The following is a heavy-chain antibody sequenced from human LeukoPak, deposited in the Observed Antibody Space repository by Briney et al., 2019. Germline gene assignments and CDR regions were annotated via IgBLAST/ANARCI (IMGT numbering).Heavy chain of an antibody. CDR2: IIPIFGTA. CDR3: ASQYYDFWSGPNPWFDP. D-gene: IGHD3-3*01. J-gene: IGHJ5*02. CDR1: GGTFISCA. Sequence: SVKVSCKASGGTFISCAISWVRQAPGQGLEWMGGIIPIFGTANYAQKFQGRVTITADESTSTAYMELSSLRSEDTAVYYCASQYYDFWSGPNPWFDPWGQGTLVTVSS. V-gene: IGHV1-69*13.